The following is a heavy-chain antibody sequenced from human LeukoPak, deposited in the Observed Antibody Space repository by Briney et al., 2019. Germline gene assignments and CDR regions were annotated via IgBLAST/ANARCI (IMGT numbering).Heavy chain of an antibody. V-gene: IGHV4-39*07. CDR3: AREYAALDAFDI. J-gene: IGHJ3*02. Sequence: PSETLSLTCTVSGGSITSSSYYWGWIRQPPGKGLQWIGSFYYSGSTYYNPSLKSRVTISVDTSKNQFSLKLSSVTAADTAVYYCAREYAALDAFDIWGQGTMVTVSS. D-gene: IGHD2-2*01. CDR2: FYYSGST. CDR1: GGSITSSSYY.